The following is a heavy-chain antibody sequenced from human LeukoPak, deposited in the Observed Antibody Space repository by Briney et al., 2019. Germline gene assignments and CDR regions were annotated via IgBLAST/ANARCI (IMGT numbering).Heavy chain of an antibody. D-gene: IGHD3-22*01. CDR1: GFTFRSYE. J-gene: IGHJ4*02. CDR2: ISGSGDRT. CDR3: AKDPPSYYYDSSGSQR. V-gene: IGHV3-23*01. Sequence: GGSLRLSCAASGFTFRSYEMSWVRQAPGKGLEWVSGISGSGDRTYYADSVKGRFTISRDNSKNTLYLQMNSLRAEDTAVYYCAKDPPSYYYDSSGSQRWGQGTLVTVSS.